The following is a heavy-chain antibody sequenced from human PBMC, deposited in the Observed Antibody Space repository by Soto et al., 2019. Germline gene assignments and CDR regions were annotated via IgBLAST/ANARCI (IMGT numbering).Heavy chain of an antibody. J-gene: IGHJ6*02. D-gene: IGHD4-17*01. Sequence: PGGSLRLSCAGSGFTFGSYEMHWVRQAPGKGLEWVTFTSYDGSINYYADSVKGRFTMSRDNSKNLLYLQMNSLRTEDTAVYYCVRQSTVSYYAVDVWGQGTTVTVSS. CDR2: TSYDGSIN. CDR1: GFTFGSYE. V-gene: IGHV3-30*04. CDR3: VRQSTVSYYAVDV.